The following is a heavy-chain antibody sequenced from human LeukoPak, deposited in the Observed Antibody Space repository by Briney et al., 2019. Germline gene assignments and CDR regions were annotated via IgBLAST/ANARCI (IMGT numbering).Heavy chain of an antibody. Sequence: GGSLRLSCAASGFTFSNYAIFWVRRAPGKGLEWVSDISGYGDNTYYADSVKGRFTISRDNSRNTLYLQMDSLRVDDTAVYYCARTPNYDFWSGYYCDYWGQGTLVTVSS. V-gene: IGHV3-23*01. J-gene: IGHJ4*02. CDR2: ISGYGDNT. D-gene: IGHD3-3*01. CDR1: GFTFSNYA. CDR3: ARTPNYDFWSGYYCDY.